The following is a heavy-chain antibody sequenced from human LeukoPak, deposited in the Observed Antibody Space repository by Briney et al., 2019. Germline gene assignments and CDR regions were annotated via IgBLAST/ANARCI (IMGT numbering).Heavy chain of an antibody. D-gene: IGHD3-22*01. V-gene: IGHV1-69*04. J-gene: IGHJ4*02. CDR1: GGTFSSYA. CDR3: ARDLPRTYYYDSSGYPYYFDY. Sequence: GSSVKVSCKASGGTFSSYAIGWVRQAPGQGLEWMGRIIPIFGIANYAQKFQGRVTITADKSTSTAYMELSSLRSEDTAVYYCARDLPRTYYYDSSGYPYYFDYWGQGTLVTVSS. CDR2: IIPIFGIA.